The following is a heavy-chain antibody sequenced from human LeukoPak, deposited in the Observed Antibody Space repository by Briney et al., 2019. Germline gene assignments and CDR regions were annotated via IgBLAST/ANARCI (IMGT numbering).Heavy chain of an antibody. J-gene: IGHJ4*02. CDR1: GVSLPQYA. CDR3: TKDFYGRRSWGPFDE. V-gene: IGHV3-9*01. D-gene: IGHD7-27*01. CDR2: LTWDSDSR. Sequence: SLRLSCKVSGVSLPQYAMYWVRQAPGKGLEWVSTLTWDSDSRAYADSVQGRFTLSRDTTNNSLYLQMNNLGPEDRAWYFCTKDFYGRRSWGPFDEWGQGTLVTVSS.